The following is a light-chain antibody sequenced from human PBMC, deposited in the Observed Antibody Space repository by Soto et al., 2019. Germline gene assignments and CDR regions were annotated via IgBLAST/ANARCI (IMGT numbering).Light chain of an antibody. J-gene: IGKJ2*01. V-gene: IGKV1-39*01. Sequence: DIQMTQSPSSLSASVGDRVTITCRASQSIGSYLNWYQQKPGKAPKLLIHSATILQGGVQSRFSGSESGTDFTLTITNLQPGDFATYFCQQSYTAPHFGQGTKLVIK. CDR3: QQSYTAPH. CDR1: QSIGSY. CDR2: SAT.